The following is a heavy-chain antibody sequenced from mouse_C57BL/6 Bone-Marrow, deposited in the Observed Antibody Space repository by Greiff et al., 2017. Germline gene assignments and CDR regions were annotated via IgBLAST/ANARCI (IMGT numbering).Heavy chain of an antibody. V-gene: IGHV2-2*01. CDR2: IWSGGST. D-gene: IGHD2-10*02. CDR3: ASAEDMYGNYGYFDV. Sequence: QVQLQQSGPGLVQPSQSLSITCTVSGFSLTSYGVHWVRQSPGKGLEWLGVIWSGGSTDYNAAFISRLSISKDNSKSQVFFKMNSLQADDTAIYYCASAEDMYGNYGYFDVWGTGTTVTVSS. J-gene: IGHJ1*03. CDR1: GFSLTSYG.